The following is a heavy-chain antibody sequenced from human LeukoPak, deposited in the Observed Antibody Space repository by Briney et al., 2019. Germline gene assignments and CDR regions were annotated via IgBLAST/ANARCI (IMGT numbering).Heavy chain of an antibody. CDR1: GFSFSGHW. V-gene: IGHV3-74*01. Sequence: SXGSLRLSCAASGFSFSGHWMHWARQLPGKGLVWVSRISPTGSTTSYADSVKGRFTVSRDNAKNTLYLQVNNLRAEDTAVYYCARGPSSNWSGLDFWGQGTLLTVSS. J-gene: IGHJ4*02. CDR2: ISPTGSTT. CDR3: ARGPSSNWSGLDF. D-gene: IGHD6-13*01.